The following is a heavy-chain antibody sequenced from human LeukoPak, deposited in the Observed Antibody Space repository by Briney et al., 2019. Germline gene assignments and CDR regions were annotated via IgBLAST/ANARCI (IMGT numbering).Heavy chain of an antibody. CDR2: SYYNGNT. D-gene: IGHD3-10*01. J-gene: IGHJ5*02. V-gene: IGHV4-59*01. CDR3: ARGGYYGSGNDFRFDP. Sequence: ASETLSLTCTVSGGSITNYYWSWIRQPPGKGLEWIGFSYYNGNTNYNPSLKSRVTISVDTSKNQFSLKLTSVTAADTAVYFCARGGYYGSGNDFRFDPWGQGTLVTVSS. CDR1: GGSITNYY.